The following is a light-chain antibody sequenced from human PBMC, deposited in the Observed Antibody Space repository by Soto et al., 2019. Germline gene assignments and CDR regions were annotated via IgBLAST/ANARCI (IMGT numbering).Light chain of an antibody. V-gene: IGLV1-44*01. J-gene: IGLJ2*01. CDR2: SNN. Sequence: QSVLTQPPSASGTPGQRVTISCSGSSSNIGTNTVNWYQHLPGSAPKLLIYSNNQRPSGVPDRFSGSKSGTSASLAISGLQPDDEADYYCEEWDGSLNVVLFGGGTKLTVL. CDR3: EEWDGSLNVVL. CDR1: SSNIGTNT.